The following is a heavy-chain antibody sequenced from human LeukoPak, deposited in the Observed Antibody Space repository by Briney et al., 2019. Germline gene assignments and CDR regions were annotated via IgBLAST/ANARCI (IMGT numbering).Heavy chain of an antibody. CDR1: GFTFSSYA. J-gene: IGHJ4*02. CDR3: ARDRGGLRNYDSSGYYWGSDY. Sequence: GGSLRLSCAASGFTFSSYAMHWVRQAPGKGLEWVAVISYDGSNKYYADSVKGRFTISRDNSKNTLYLQMNSLRAEDTAVYYCARDRGGLRNYDSSGYYWGSDYWGQGTLVTVSS. V-gene: IGHV3-30-3*01. D-gene: IGHD3-22*01. CDR2: ISYDGSNK.